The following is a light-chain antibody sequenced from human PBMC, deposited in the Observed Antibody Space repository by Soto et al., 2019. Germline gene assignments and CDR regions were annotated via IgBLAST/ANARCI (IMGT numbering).Light chain of an antibody. CDR2: DAS. V-gene: IGKV1-5*01. J-gene: IGKJ1*01. CDR1: QSISRW. Sequence: DIQMTQSPSTLSASVGDRVTITCRASQSISRWLAWYQQRPGEAPKLLISDASNLESGVPSRFSGRGSGTEFTLTIRNLQPDDFATYYCQHSHTYSTFGQGTKVEIK. CDR3: QHSHTYST.